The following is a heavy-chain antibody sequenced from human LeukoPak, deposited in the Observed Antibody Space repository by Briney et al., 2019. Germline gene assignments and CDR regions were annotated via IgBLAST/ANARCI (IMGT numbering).Heavy chain of an antibody. CDR2: INHSGST. CDR1: GGSFSGYY. CDR3: AREGVGIAARRYFDY. D-gene: IGHD6-6*01. V-gene: IGHV4-34*01. J-gene: IGHJ4*02. Sequence: NSSETLSLTCAVYGGSFSGYYWSWIRQPPGKGLEWIGEINHSGSTNYNPSLKSRVTISVDTSKNQFSLKLSSVTAADTAVYYCAREGVGIAARRYFDYWGQGTLVTVSS.